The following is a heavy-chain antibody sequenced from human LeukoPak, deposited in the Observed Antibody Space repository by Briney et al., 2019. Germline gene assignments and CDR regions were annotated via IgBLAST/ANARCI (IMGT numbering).Heavy chain of an antibody. D-gene: IGHD3-10*01. Sequence: ASVKVSCKASGCTFSSYAISWVRQAPGQGLEWMGGIIPIFCTANYAQKFQGRVTITADESTSTAYMELSSLRSEDTAVYYCARDYYGSGSYYNTFDYWGQGTLVTVSS. V-gene: IGHV1-69*13. J-gene: IGHJ4*02. CDR1: GCTFSSYA. CDR2: IIPIFCTA. CDR3: ARDYYGSGSYYNTFDY.